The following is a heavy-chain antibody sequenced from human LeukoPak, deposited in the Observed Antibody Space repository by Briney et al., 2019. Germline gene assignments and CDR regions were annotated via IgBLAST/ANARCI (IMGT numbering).Heavy chain of an antibody. CDR1: GYTFTGYY. V-gene: IGHV1-2*02. CDR3: ARRDRGYSYGSSYCYYYYMDV. CDR2: INPNSGGT. D-gene: IGHD5-18*01. J-gene: IGHJ6*03. Sequence: ASVKVSCKASGYTFTGYYMHWVRQAPGHGLEWMGWINPNSGGTNYAQKFQGRVTMTRDTSISTAYMELSRLRSDDTAVYYCARRDRGYSYGSSYCYYYYMDVWGKGTTVTVSS.